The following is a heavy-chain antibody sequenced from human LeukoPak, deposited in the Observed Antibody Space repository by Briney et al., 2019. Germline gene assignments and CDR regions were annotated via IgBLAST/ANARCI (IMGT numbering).Heavy chain of an antibody. CDR2: IIPIFGTA. Sequence: ASVKVSCKASGGTFSSYAISWVRQAPGQGLEWMGGIIPIFGTANYAQKFQGRVTITADESTSTAYMELSSLRSEDTAVYYCASNELPMPYYYGMDVWGKGTTVTVSS. J-gene: IGHJ6*04. CDR1: GGTFSSYA. CDR3: ASNELPMPYYYGMDV. V-gene: IGHV1-69*13. D-gene: IGHD4-23*01.